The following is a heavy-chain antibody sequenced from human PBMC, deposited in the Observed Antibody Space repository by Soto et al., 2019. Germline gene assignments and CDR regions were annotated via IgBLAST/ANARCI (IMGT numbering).Heavy chain of an antibody. CDR1: GYTFTSYG. CDR3: ARPRGLYYYDTSPYFDY. V-gene: IGHV1-18*01. Sequence: QVQLVQSGAEVKKPGASVKVSCKASGYTFTSYGISWVRQAPGQGLEWMGWISAYIGNTNYAQKLQGRVTMTTDTSTSTAYMELRSLRSDDTAVYYCARPRGLYYYDTSPYFDYWGQGTLVTVSS. CDR2: ISAYIGNT. D-gene: IGHD3-22*01. J-gene: IGHJ4*02.